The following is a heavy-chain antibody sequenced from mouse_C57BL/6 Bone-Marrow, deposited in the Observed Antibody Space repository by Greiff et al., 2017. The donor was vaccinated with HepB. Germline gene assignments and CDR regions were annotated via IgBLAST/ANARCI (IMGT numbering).Heavy chain of an antibody. CDR3: ARENSNYGENYFDY. J-gene: IGHJ2*01. Sequence: EVHLVESGPGLVKPSQTVFLTCTVTGISITTGNYRWSWIRQFPGNKLEWIGYIYYSGTITYNPSLTSRTTITRDTPKNQFFLEMNSLTAEDTATYYCARENSNYGENYFDYWGQGTTLTVSS. CDR2: IYYSGTI. CDR1: GISITTGNYR. D-gene: IGHD2-5*01. V-gene: IGHV3-5*01.